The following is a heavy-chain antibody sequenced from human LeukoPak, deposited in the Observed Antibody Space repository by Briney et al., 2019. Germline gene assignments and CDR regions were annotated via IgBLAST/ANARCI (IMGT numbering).Heavy chain of an antibody. J-gene: IGHJ5*02. CDR1: GGSFSGYY. CDR3: AKLDLYLGIDP. D-gene: IGHD2-8*01. V-gene: IGHV4-34*01. CDR2: INHSGST. Sequence: KTSETLSLTCAVYGGSFSGYYWSWIRQPPGKGLEWIGEINHSGSTNYNPSLKSRVTISVDTSENQFSLKLSSVTAADTAVYFFAKLDLYLGIDPWGQGPLVTVSS.